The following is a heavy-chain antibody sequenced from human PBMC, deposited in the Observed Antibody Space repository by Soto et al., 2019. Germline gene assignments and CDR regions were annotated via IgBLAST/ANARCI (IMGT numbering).Heavy chain of an antibody. V-gene: IGHV4-39*01. CDR2: IYYSGST. Sequence: QLQLQESGPGLVKPSETLSLTCTVSGGSISSSSYYWGWIRQPPGKGLEWIGSIYYSGSTYYNPSLKSRVTISVDTSKNQFSLKLRSVTAADTAVYYCARHTVTTSFDYWGQGTLVTVSS. CDR3: ARHTVTTSFDY. D-gene: IGHD4-17*01. CDR1: GGSISSSSYY. J-gene: IGHJ4*02.